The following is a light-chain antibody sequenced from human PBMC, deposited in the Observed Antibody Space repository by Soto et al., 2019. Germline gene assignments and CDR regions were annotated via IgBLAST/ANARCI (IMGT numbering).Light chain of an antibody. CDR3: QLYGSSWT. Sequence: EIVLTQSPGTLSLSPGERATLSCRASQSDSSRFLAWYQQKPGQSPRLLIHSTLRRDTGIPDRLSGSGSGPDFTLTISRLEPDDYAVYYWQLYGSSWTFGQGTKVEIK. CDR2: STL. CDR1: QSDSSRF. J-gene: IGKJ1*01. V-gene: IGKV3-20*01.